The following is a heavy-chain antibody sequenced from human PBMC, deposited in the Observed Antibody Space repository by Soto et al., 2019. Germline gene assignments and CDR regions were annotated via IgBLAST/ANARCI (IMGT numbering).Heavy chain of an antibody. CDR2: ISAYNGNT. CDR3: ASYDRSGYYFDY. CDR1: GYTFTSYG. V-gene: IGHV1-18*01. D-gene: IGHD3-22*01. Sequence: QVQLVQSGAEVKKPGASVKVSCKASGYTFTSYGISWVRQAPGQGLEWMGWISAYNGNTNYAQKLQGRVTMTTDTSARTAYMELRSLTSDDTAVYYCASYDRSGYYFDYWGQGTLVTVSS. J-gene: IGHJ4*02.